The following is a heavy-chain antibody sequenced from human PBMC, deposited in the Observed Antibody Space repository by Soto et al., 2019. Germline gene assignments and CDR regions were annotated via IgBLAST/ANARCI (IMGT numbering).Heavy chain of an antibody. Sequence: PGQPLKISCKGSGDSFTSYWISWVRQMPGKGLEWMGRIDPSDSYTNYSPSFQGHVTISADKSISTAYLQWSSLKASDTAMYYCARRSSGWSAPYGMDVWGQGTTVTVSS. D-gene: IGHD6-19*01. J-gene: IGHJ6*02. CDR2: IDPSDSYT. V-gene: IGHV5-10-1*01. CDR1: GDSFTSYW. CDR3: ARRSSGWSAPYGMDV.